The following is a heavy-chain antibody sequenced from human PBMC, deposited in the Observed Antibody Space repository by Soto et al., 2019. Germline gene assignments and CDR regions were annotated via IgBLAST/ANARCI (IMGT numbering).Heavy chain of an antibody. D-gene: IGHD6-13*01. Sequence: HPGGSLRLSCAASGFTFGSYWMSWVRQAPGKGLEWVANIKQDGSEKYYVDSVKGRFTISRDNAKNSLYLQMNSLRAEDTAVYDCARHGRSRSSSWFDYWGQGT. V-gene: IGHV3-7*01. CDR3: ARHGRSRSSSWFDY. CDR2: IKQDGSEK. CDR1: GFTFGSYW. J-gene: IGHJ4*02.